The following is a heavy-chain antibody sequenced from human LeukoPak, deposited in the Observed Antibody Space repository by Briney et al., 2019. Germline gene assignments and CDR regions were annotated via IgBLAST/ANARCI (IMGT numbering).Heavy chain of an antibody. J-gene: IGHJ5*02. D-gene: IGHD4-11*01. CDR2: ISAYNGNK. CDR3: ARDLFDSSNFNWFDP. V-gene: IGHV1-18*01. CDR1: GYTFTSYG. Sequence: ASVKVSCKASGYTFTSYGISWVRQAPGQGLEWMGWISAYNGNKNYAQKLQGRVTMNTDTSTSTAYMELRSLRSDDTAVYYCARDLFDSSNFNWFDPWGQGTLVTVSS.